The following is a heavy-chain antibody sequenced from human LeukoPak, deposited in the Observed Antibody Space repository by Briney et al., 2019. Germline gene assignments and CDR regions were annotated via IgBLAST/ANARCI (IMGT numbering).Heavy chain of an antibody. Sequence: SETLSLTCTVSGGSISSYYWSWIRQPPGKGLEWIGYIYYSGSTKYNPSLKSRVTISLDTSKNQFSLKLSSVTAADTAVYYCARDSVVVVAAYYYYYGMDVWGQGTTVTVSS. CDR3: ARDSVVVVAAYYYYYGMDV. J-gene: IGHJ6*02. CDR2: IYYSGST. V-gene: IGHV4-59*01. D-gene: IGHD2-15*01. CDR1: GGSISSYY.